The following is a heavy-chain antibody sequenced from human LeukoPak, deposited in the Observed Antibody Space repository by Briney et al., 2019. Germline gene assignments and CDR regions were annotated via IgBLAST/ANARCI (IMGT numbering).Heavy chain of an antibody. CDR3: ARGHSSGWYSFDY. V-gene: IGHV4-59*01. CDR1: GGSISSYY. CDR2: IYYSGST. D-gene: IGHD6-19*01. Sequence: KPSETLSVTCTVSGGSISSYYWSWIRQPPGKGLEWIGYIYYSGSTNYNPSLKSRVTISVDTSKNQFSLKLSSVTAADTAVYSCARGHSSGWYSFDYWGQGALVTVSS. J-gene: IGHJ4*02.